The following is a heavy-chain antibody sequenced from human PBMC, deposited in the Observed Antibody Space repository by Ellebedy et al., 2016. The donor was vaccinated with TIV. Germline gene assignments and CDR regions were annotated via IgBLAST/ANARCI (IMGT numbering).Heavy chain of an antibody. J-gene: IGHJ4*02. D-gene: IGHD3-3*01. CDR1: RVTFRSYW. CDR2: INNDGSST. CDR3: AGDLDV. Sequence: GESLKISCAASRVTFRSYWMHWVRQAPGEGLVWVARINNDGSSTNYADSVKGRFTISRENAESILYLQMNSLRVEDTAMYYCAGDLDVWGQGILVTVSS. V-gene: IGHV3-74*01.